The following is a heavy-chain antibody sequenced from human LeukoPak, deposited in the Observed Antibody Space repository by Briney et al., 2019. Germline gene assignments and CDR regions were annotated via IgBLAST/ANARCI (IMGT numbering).Heavy chain of an antibody. CDR1: GGSFSGYY. V-gene: IGHV4-34*01. D-gene: IGHD2-2*02. CDR3: ARGKSVVVPAAISYYYYMDV. Sequence: SETLSLTCAVYGGSFSGYYWSWIRQPPGKGLEWIGEINHSGSTNYNPSLKSRVTISVDTSKNQFSLKLSSVTAADTAVYYCARGKSVVVPAAISYYYYMDVCGKGTTVTVSS. CDR2: INHSGST. J-gene: IGHJ6*03.